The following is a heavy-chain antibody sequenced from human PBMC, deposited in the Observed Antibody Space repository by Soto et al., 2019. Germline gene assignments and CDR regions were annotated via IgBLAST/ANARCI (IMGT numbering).Heavy chain of an antibody. V-gene: IGHV3-23*01. CDR3: ATMNGYFEY. CDR1: GFRFSSYS. J-gene: IGHJ4*02. D-gene: IGHD3-22*01. Sequence: GGSLRLSCADSGFRFSSYSMSWVRQTPGKGLEGGAAITATGDRTYYADSVTGRFTISRDNSKKTHYLQMTSLRAEDTAMYYCATMNGYFEYWGQGTPVTVSS. CDR2: ITATGDRT.